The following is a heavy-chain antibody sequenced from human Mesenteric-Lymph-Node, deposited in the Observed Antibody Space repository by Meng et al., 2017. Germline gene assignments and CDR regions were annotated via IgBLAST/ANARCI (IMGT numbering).Heavy chain of an antibody. V-gene: IGHV3-74*01. Sequence: EVQLVESVGCLVQPGGSLRLACAAFGFTCSSSWMHWVRQAPGKGLVWVSRINSEGSSKSYADSVKGRFTITKDNAKNTLYLKMNSLRAEDTAVYYCARADSSSVLVVYWGQGTLVTVSS. CDR1: GFTCSSSW. CDR3: ARADSSSVLVVY. D-gene: IGHD6-6*01. J-gene: IGHJ4*02. CDR2: INSEGSSK.